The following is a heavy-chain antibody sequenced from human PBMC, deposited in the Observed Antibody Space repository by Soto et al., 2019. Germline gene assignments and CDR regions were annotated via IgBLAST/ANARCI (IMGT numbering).Heavy chain of an antibody. D-gene: IGHD3-3*01. CDR3: ARDLDYDFWRSPGYNWFDP. CDR1: GDSVSSNSAA. J-gene: IGHJ5*02. Sequence: SQTLSLTCAISGDSVSSNSAAWNWIRQSPSRGLERLGSTYYRSKCYNDYAVSVKSRITINPDTSKNQFSLQLNSVTPEDTAVYYCARDLDYDFWRSPGYNWFDPWGQGTLVTVSS. CDR2: TYYRSKCYN. V-gene: IGHV6-1*01.